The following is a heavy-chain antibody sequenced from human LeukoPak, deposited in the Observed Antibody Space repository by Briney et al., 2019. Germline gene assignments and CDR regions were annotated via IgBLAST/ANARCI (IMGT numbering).Heavy chain of an antibody. V-gene: IGHV1-18*01. Sequence: VASVKVSCKASGYTFTSYGISWVRQAPGQGLEWMGWISAYNGNTNYAQKLQGRVTMTTDTSTSTAYMELRSLRSDDTAVYYCARDYGGYYDSSGYTPPGYWGQGTLVTVSS. D-gene: IGHD3-22*01. CDR2: ISAYNGNT. J-gene: IGHJ4*02. CDR3: ARDYGGYYDSSGYTPPGY. CDR1: GYTFTSYG.